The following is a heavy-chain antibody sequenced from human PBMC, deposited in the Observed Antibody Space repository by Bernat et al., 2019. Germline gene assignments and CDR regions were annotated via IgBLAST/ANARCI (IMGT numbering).Heavy chain of an antibody. J-gene: IGHJ4*02. CDR3: SRGTNDYVFDY. CDR1: GCSISSGGYY. V-gene: IGHV4-31*03. D-gene: IGHD3-16*01. Sequence: QVQLQESGPGLVKPSQTLSLTCTFSGCSISSGGYYLSWIRQHPGKGLEWIGYIYYSGTTFYNPSLKSRVTISVDTSKNQFSLKLSSVTAADTAVYYCSRGTNDYVFDYWGQGTLVTVSS. CDR2: IYYSGTT.